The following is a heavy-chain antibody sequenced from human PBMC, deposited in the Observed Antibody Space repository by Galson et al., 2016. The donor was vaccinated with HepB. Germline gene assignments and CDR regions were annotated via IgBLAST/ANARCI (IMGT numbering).Heavy chain of an antibody. CDR1: GYTLASYW. J-gene: IGHJ4*02. CDR2: IYPGDSDT. D-gene: IGHD3-10*01. CDR3: TRSYYFDSGNFDF. Sequence: QSGAEVKKPGESLKIFCQGSGYTLASYWIGWVRQMPGKGLEWMGIIYPGDSDTKYSPSFQGQVTISADKSINTAYLQWSSLKASDTAMYYCTRSYYFDSGNFDFWGQGTLVTVSS. V-gene: IGHV5-51*01.